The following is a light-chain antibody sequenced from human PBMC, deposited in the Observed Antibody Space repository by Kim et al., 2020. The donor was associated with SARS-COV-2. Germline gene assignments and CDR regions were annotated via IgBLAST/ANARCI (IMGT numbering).Light chain of an antibody. Sequence: SPVQSITISCTATRIDVGSYNLVSWYQQHPGKALNLMIYEVSKRPSGVSNRFSGSKSGNTASLTISGLQAEDEADYYCCSYAGSVVFGGGTQLTVL. J-gene: IGLJ2*01. CDR1: RIDVGSYNL. V-gene: IGLV2-23*02. CDR2: EVS. CDR3: CSYAGSVV.